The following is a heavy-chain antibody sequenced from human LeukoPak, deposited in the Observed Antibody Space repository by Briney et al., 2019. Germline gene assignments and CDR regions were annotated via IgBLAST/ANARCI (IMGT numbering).Heavy chain of an antibody. Sequence: GGSLRLSCEASGFTFSRFWMSWVRQAPGKGLEWVANIKQDGSEKYYVDSVKGRFTISRDNAKNSLYLQMNGLRAEDTAVYYCARVRLYYGDAFDIWGQGTMVTVSS. V-gene: IGHV3-7*01. D-gene: IGHD3-3*01. CDR2: IKQDGSEK. CDR1: GFTFSRFW. CDR3: ARVRLYYGDAFDI. J-gene: IGHJ3*02.